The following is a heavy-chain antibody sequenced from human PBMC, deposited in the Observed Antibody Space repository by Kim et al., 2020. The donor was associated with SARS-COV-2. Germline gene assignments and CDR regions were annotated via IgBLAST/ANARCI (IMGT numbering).Heavy chain of an antibody. D-gene: IGHD3-3*01. CDR2: IYHSGSN. CDR1: GGSISSSNW. Sequence: SETLSLTCAVSGGSISSSNWWSWVRQPPGKGLEWIGEIYHSGSNNYNPSLKSRVTISVDKSKNQFSLKLSSVTAADTAVYYCARVYYDFWSGYYGPSYYFDYWGQGTLVTVSS. V-gene: IGHV4-4*02. J-gene: IGHJ4*02. CDR3: ARVYYDFWSGYYGPSYYFDY.